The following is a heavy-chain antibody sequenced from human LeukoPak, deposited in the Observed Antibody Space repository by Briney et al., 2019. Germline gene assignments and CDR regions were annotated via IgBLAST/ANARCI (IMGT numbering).Heavy chain of an antibody. J-gene: IGHJ6*03. CDR1: GYTFTNYY. CDR2: ISPSGSST. Sequence: EASVKVSCKASGYTFTNYYMHWVRQAPGQGLEWMGIISPSGSSTTYAQKFQGRVTMTRDMSTTTVYMELSSLRSEDTAVYYCARVLRYCSGGNCYSGGLGYMDVWGKGTTVTISS. CDR3: ARVLRYCSGGNCYSGGLGYMDV. V-gene: IGHV1-46*01. D-gene: IGHD2-15*01.